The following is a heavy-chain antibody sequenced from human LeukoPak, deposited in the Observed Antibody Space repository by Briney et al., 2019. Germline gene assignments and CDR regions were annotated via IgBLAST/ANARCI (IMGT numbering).Heavy chain of an antibody. CDR2: IYTSGST. J-gene: IGHJ6*03. D-gene: IGHD3-10*01. CDR3: ASSLLERGSGSDLWYYHYMDV. V-gene: IGHV4-4*07. Sequence: PSETLSLTCTVSGGSISSYYWSWIRQPAGRGLEWIGRIYTSGSTNYNPSLKSRVTMSVDTSKNQFSLKLSSVTAADTAVYYCASSLLERGSGSDLWYYHYMDVWGKGTTVTVSS. CDR1: GGSISSYY.